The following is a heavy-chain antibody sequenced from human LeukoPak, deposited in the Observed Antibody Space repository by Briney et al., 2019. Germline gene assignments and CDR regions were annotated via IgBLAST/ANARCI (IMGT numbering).Heavy chain of an antibody. CDR3: ARDSTMVRGVSNWFDP. Sequence: GGSLRLSCAASGFTFNNYAMNWVRQAPGEGLEWVSHISPSGDSTYYADSVKGRFTISRDNSKNTLYLQMNSLRAEDTAVYYCARDSTMVRGVSNWFDPWGQGTLVTVSS. D-gene: IGHD3-10*01. CDR2: ISPSGDST. J-gene: IGHJ5*02. V-gene: IGHV3-23*01. CDR1: GFTFNNYA.